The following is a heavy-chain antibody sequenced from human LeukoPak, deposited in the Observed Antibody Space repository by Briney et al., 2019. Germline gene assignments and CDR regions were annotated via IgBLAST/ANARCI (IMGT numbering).Heavy chain of an antibody. CDR2: ISYDGSNK. V-gene: IGHV3-30-3*01. Sequence: GGSLRLSCAASGFTFSSYAMHWVRQAPGKGLEWVAAISYDGSNKYYADSVKGRFTISRDNSKNTLYLQMNSLRAEDTAVYYCARDPTGGYCSGGSCLSAAFDIWGQGTMVTVSS. J-gene: IGHJ3*02. CDR3: ARDPTGGYCSGGSCLSAAFDI. CDR1: GFTFSSYA. D-gene: IGHD2-15*01.